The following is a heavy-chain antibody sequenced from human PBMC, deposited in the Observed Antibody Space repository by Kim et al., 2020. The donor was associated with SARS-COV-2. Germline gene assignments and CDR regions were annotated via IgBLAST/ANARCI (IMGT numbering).Heavy chain of an antibody. Sequence: SVKVSCKASGGTFSSYAISWVRQAPGQGLEWMGGIIPIFGTANYAQKFQGRVTITADESTSTAYMELSSLRSEDTAVYYCARDRRMERGDYDSSGYSLGYYYYGMDVWGQGTTVTVSS. CDR1: GGTFSSYA. V-gene: IGHV1-69*13. CDR3: ARDRRMERGDYDSSGYSLGYYYYGMDV. CDR2: IIPIFGTA. J-gene: IGHJ6*02. D-gene: IGHD3-22*01.